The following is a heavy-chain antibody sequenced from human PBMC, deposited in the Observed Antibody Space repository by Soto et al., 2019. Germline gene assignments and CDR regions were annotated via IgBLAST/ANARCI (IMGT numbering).Heavy chain of an antibody. CDR1: GDTLTELS. CDR2: FDPEDGET. J-gene: IGHJ5*02. CDR3: ATTDPYCSSTSCPFNWFDP. D-gene: IGHD2-2*01. Sequence: ASVKASCKVSGDTLTELSMHWVRQAPEKGLEWMGGFDPEDGETIYAQKFQGRVTMTEDTSADTAYMELSSLRSEDTAVYYCATTDPYCSSTSCPFNWFDPWGQGTLVTVSS. V-gene: IGHV1-24*01.